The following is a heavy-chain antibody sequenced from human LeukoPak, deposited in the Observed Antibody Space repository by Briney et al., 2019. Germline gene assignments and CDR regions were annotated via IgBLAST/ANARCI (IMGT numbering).Heavy chain of an antibody. CDR2: IYHSGST. D-gene: IGHD1-7*01. V-gene: IGHV4-38-2*01. J-gene: IGHJ6*03. Sequence: SETLSLTCAVSGYSISRGYYWGWIRQPPGKGLEWIGSIYHSGSTYYNPSLKSRVTISVDTSKNQFSLKLSSVTAADTAVYYCARGESYNWNYTRYYYYYYMDVWGKGTTVTVSS. CDR1: GYSISRGYY. CDR3: ARGESYNWNYTRYYYYYYMDV.